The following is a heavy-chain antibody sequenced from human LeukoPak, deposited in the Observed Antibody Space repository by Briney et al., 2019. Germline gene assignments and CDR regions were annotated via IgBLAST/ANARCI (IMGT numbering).Heavy chain of an antibody. V-gene: IGHV3-30-3*02. CDR1: GFTFSSYA. CDR2: ISYDGSNK. Sequence: GGSLRLSCAASGFTFSSYAMHWVRQAPGKGLEWVAVISYDGSNKYYADSVKGRFTISRDNSKNTLYLQMNSLRAEDTAVYYCAEAAAAHPYYYYGMDVWGQGTTVTVSS. CDR3: AEAAAAHPYYYYGMDV. J-gene: IGHJ6*02. D-gene: IGHD6-13*01.